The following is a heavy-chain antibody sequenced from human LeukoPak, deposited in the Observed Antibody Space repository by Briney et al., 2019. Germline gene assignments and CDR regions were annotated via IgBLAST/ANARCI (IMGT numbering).Heavy chain of an antibody. V-gene: IGHV3-23*01. Sequence: GGSLRLSCATSGFTFSAYAMSWVRQAPGKGLEWVTSITGYGDRTYYADSVKGRFTISRDNSKNTLYLQMNSLRAGDTAVYYCAKDRSWIIDAWFDFWGQGTRVTVSS. J-gene: IGHJ4*02. CDR1: GFTFSAYA. CDR2: ITGYGDRT. CDR3: AKDRSWIIDAWFDF. D-gene: IGHD1-1*01.